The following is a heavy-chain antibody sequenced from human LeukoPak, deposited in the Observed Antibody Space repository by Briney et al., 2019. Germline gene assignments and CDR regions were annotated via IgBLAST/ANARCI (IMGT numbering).Heavy chain of an antibody. J-gene: IGHJ4*02. D-gene: IGHD2-15*01. V-gene: IGHV3-33*06. Sequence: PGGSLRLSCAASGFTFSSYGMHWVRQASGKGLEWVAVIWYDGSNKYYADSVKGRFTISRDNSKNTLYLQMNSLRAEDTAVYYCAKESCGGGSCYLFDYWGQGTLVTVSS. CDR3: AKESCGGGSCYLFDY. CDR2: IWYDGSNK. CDR1: GFTFSSYG.